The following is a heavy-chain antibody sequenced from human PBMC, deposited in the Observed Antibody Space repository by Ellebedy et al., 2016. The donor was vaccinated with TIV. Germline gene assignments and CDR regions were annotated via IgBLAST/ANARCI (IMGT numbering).Heavy chain of an antibody. CDR2: IYYSGST. CDR1: GGSISSGGHN. Sequence: SETLSLXCTVSGGSISSGGHNWSWLRQHPGKGLEWIGYIYYSGSTYYNPSLKSRITISVDTSKNQFSLRLSSVTSADTAVYYCARLGRDSTGYRGAYFYYMDVWGKGTTVTVSS. CDR3: ARLGRDSTGYRGAYFYYMDV. J-gene: IGHJ6*03. D-gene: IGHD3-22*01. V-gene: IGHV4-31*03.